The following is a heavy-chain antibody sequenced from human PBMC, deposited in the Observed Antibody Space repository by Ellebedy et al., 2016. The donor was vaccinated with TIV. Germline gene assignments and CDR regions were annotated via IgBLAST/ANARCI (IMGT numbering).Heavy chain of an antibody. D-gene: IGHD2-2*01. J-gene: IGHJ6*03. CDR2: INHSGST. Sequence: SETLSLXCAVYGGSFSGYYWSWIRQPPGKGLEWIGEINHSGSTNYNPSLKSRVTISVDTSKNQFSLKLSSVTAADTAVYYCARDAQAPPSPHYCSSTSCYPPYYYYYYMDVWGKGTTVTVSS. V-gene: IGHV4-34*01. CDR3: ARDAQAPPSPHYCSSTSCYPPYYYYYYMDV. CDR1: GGSFSGYY.